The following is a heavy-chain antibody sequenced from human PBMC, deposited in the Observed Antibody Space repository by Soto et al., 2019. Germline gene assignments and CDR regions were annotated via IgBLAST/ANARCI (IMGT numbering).Heavy chain of an antibody. Sequence: ASVKVSCKASGGTFSSYAISWVRQAPGQGLEWMGGIIPIFGTANYAQKFQGRVTITADESTSTAYMELSSLRSKDTAVYYCARDLPPEYYDFWSGYREWGQGTLVTVSS. D-gene: IGHD3-3*01. CDR3: ARDLPPEYYDFWSGYRE. V-gene: IGHV1-69*13. CDR1: GGTFSSYA. J-gene: IGHJ4*02. CDR2: IIPIFGTA.